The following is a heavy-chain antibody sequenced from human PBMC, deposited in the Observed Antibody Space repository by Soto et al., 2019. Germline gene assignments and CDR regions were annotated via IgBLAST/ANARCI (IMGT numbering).Heavy chain of an antibody. CDR3: AREVWSYPQGAPDY. CDR2: ITSSGNYI. V-gene: IGHV3-21*01. CDR1: GFTFSSYS. Sequence: EVQLVESGGGLVKPGGSLRLSCAASGFTFSSYSMNWVRQAPGKGLEWVSSITSSGNYIYYADSVKGRFTISRDNAKDSLYLQMNRLRGEVTAVYYCAREVWSYPQGAPDYWGQGTLVTVSS. D-gene: IGHD2-21*01. J-gene: IGHJ4*02.